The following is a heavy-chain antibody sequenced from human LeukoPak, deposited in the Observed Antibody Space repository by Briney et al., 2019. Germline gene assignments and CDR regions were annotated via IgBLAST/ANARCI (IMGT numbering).Heavy chain of an antibody. CDR2: INHSGST. Sequence: SETLSLTCAVYGGSFSGYYWSWIRQPPGKGLEWIGEINHSGSTNYNPSLKSRVTISVDTSKNQFSLKLSSVTAADTAVYYCARARGSTSCYWFDPWGQGTLVTVSS. J-gene: IGHJ5*02. CDR3: ARARGSTSCYWFDP. V-gene: IGHV4-34*01. D-gene: IGHD2-2*01. CDR1: GGSFSGYY.